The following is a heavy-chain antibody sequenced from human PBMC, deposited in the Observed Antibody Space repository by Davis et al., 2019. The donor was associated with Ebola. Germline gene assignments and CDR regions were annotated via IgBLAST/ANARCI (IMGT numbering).Heavy chain of an antibody. V-gene: IGHV3-30*18. D-gene: IGHD1-1*01. CDR1: GFTFSSYV. Sequence: GESLKISCAASGFTFSSYVMHWVRQAPGKGLEWVAVISYDGSNKYYPDSVKGRFTISRDNSKNTLYLQMNSLRAEDTAVYYCAKLERDYWGQGTLVTVSS. CDR2: ISYDGSNK. CDR3: AKLERDY. J-gene: IGHJ4*02.